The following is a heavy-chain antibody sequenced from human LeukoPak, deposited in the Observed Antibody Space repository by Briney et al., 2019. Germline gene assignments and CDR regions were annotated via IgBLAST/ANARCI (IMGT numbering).Heavy chain of an antibody. J-gene: IGHJ1*01. D-gene: IGHD2-2*01. Sequence: ASVKVSCKASGYTFTGYYMHWVRQAPGQGLEWMGWINPNSGGTNYAQKFQGRVTMTRDTSISAAYMELSRLRSDDTAVYYCARALFVVVPAAEEYFQRWGQGTLVTVSS. CDR1: GYTFTGYY. CDR2: INPNSGGT. CDR3: ARALFVVVPAAEEYFQR. V-gene: IGHV1-2*02.